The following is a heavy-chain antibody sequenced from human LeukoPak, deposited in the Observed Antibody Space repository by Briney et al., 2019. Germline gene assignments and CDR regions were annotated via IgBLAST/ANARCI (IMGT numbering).Heavy chain of an antibody. CDR3: AKDLKRDFWSGYLYYYYYMDV. V-gene: IGHV3-23*01. D-gene: IGHD3-3*01. Sequence: GGSLRLSCAASGFTFSSYAMSWVRQAPGKGLEWVSGISGSGGSTYYADSVKGRFTISRDNSKNTLYLQMNSLRVEDTAVYYCAKDLKRDFWSGYLYYYYYMDVWGKGTTVTVSS. J-gene: IGHJ6*03. CDR2: ISGSGGST. CDR1: GFTFSSYA.